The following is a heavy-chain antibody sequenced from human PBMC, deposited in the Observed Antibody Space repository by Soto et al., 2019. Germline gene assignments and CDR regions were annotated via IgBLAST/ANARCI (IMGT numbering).Heavy chain of an antibody. Sequence: QVQLVQSGAEVKKPGASVKVSCKASGYTFTNYDMHWVRQAPGQRLEWMGWINAGNGNTKYSQSFQGRVTITRDTSASTEYMELSSLRSEDTAVYYCARDGGVPDYSYYYYMDVWGKGTTVTVSS. CDR1: GYTFTNYD. D-gene: IGHD3-16*01. J-gene: IGHJ6*03. CDR2: INAGNGNT. V-gene: IGHV1-3*01. CDR3: ARDGGVPDYSYYYYMDV.